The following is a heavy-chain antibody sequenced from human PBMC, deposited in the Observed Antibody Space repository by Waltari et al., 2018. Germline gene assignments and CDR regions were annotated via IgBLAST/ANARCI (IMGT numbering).Heavy chain of an antibody. Sequence: QLQLQESGPGLVKPSETLSLTCSVSGGSITSSNYYWVWLRQPPGKGLEWIASIYYSGSAYDNASLRSRLTTSVGESKNQFSLKGRSVTAADTAVYFCARHTLRRHGFRIDIWGRGTLVTVSS. CDR3: ARHTLRRHGFRIDI. J-gene: IGHJ3*02. V-gene: IGHV4-39*01. CDR2: IYYSGSA. CDR1: GGSITSSNYY. D-gene: IGHD4-17*01.